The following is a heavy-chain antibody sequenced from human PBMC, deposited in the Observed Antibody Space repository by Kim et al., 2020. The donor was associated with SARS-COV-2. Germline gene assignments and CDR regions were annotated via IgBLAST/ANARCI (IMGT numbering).Heavy chain of an antibody. Sequence: GGSLRLSCAASGFTFSSYSMNWVRQAPGKGLEWVSSISSSSSYIYYADSVKGRFTISRDNAKNSLYLQMNSLRAEDTAVYYCAGDSEYYDILTGSPVRYYGMDVWGQGTTVTVSS. V-gene: IGHV3-21*01. CDR2: ISSSSSYI. CDR1: GFTFSSYS. J-gene: IGHJ6*02. D-gene: IGHD3-9*01. CDR3: AGDSEYYDILTGSPVRYYGMDV.